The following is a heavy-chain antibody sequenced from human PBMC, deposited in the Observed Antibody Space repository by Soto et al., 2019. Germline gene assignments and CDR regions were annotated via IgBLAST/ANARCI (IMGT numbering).Heavy chain of an antibody. CDR2: ISYDGSNK. V-gene: IGHV3-30-3*01. Sequence: PGGSLRLSCAASGFTFSSYAMHWVRQAPGKGLEWVAVISYDGSNKYYADSVKGRFTISRDNSKNTLYLQMNSLRAEDTAVYYCARDLSGEQHFDYWGQGTMVTVYS. D-gene: IGHD3-16*01. CDR1: GFTFSSYA. J-gene: IGHJ4*02. CDR3: ARDLSGEQHFDY.